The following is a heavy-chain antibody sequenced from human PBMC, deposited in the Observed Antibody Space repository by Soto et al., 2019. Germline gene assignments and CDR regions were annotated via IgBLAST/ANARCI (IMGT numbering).Heavy chain of an antibody. V-gene: IGHV4-31*03. J-gene: IGHJ6*02. CDR1: GGSISSGGYY. CDR2: IYYSGST. CDR3: ARDPGMITFGGVIVHYGMDV. Sequence: PSETLSLTSTVSGGSISSGGYYWSWIRQHPGKGLEWIGYIYYSGSTYYNPSLKSRVTISVDTSKNQFSLKLSSVTAADTAVYYCARDPGMITFGGVIVHYGMDVWGQGTTVTVSS. D-gene: IGHD3-16*02.